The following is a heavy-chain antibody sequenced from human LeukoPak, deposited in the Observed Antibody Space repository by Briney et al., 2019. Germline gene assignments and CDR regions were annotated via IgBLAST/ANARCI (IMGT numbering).Heavy chain of an antibody. CDR1: GFTFSSYW. V-gene: IGHV3-7*01. Sequence: GGSLRLSCAASGFTFSSYWMNWVRQAPGKGLEWVANIKEDGSEKYYVDSEKGRFTISRDNAKNSLYLQMNSLRAEDTAAYYCARGEHSSFDYWGQGTLVTVSS. CDR3: ARGEHSSFDY. CDR2: IKEDGSEK. J-gene: IGHJ4*02. D-gene: IGHD6-6*01.